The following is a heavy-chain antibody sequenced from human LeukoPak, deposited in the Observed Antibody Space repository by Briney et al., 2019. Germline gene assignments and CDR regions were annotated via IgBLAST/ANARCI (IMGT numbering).Heavy chain of an antibody. V-gene: IGHV3-21*01. CDR1: GFTFSTYS. CDR3: ARGRVGETAIDGMDV. D-gene: IGHD5-18*01. Sequence: GGSLTLSCAASGFTFSTYSLTWVRQAPGKGLEWVSSISISSSDKYYADSIKGPFSISRDNAKNSLYMQMSSLRAADTAVYYCARGRVGETAIDGMDVWGQGTTVTVSS. CDR2: ISISSSDK. J-gene: IGHJ6*02.